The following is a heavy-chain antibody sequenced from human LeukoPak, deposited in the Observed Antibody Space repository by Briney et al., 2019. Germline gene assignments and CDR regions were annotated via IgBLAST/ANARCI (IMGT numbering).Heavy chain of an antibody. D-gene: IGHD3-10*01. CDR1: GGSISSGSSY. Sequence: PSQTLSLTCTVSGGSISSGSSYWSWIRQPPGKGLEWIGRIYTSGSTNYNPSLKSRVPISVDTSKNQSSLKLSSVTAAATAVYYCAVEGGSGSYPWGQGTLVTVSS. J-gene: IGHJ5*02. CDR3: AVEGGSGSYP. CDR2: IYTSGST. V-gene: IGHV4-61*02.